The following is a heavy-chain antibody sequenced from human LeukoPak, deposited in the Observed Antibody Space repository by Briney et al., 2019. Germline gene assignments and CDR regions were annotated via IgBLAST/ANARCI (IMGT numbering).Heavy chain of an antibody. D-gene: IGHD3-22*01. Sequence: GESLKISCKGSEYSFTSYWMGWVRQMPGKGLEWMGIIFPGDSDIRYSPSFQGHVTISADKSITTAYLQWSSLKTSDTAMYYCARHPYYYDNSGYLDLWGQGTLVTVSS. CDR1: EYSFTSYW. V-gene: IGHV5-51*01. CDR2: IFPGDSDI. CDR3: ARHPYYYDNSGYLDL. J-gene: IGHJ5*02.